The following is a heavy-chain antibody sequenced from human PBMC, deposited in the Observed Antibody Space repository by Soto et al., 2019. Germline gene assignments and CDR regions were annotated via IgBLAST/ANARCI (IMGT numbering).Heavy chain of an antibody. J-gene: IGHJ4*02. Sequence: ASVKVSCKASGYTFTGYYMHWVRQAPGQRLEWMGWINPNSGCTNYAQKFQGWVTMTRDTSISTAYMELSRLRSDDTAVYYCARDSPLGYCSGGSCYSLAFDYWGQGTLVTVSS. CDR3: ARDSPLGYCSGGSCYSLAFDY. D-gene: IGHD2-15*01. V-gene: IGHV1-2*04. CDR2: INPNSGCT. CDR1: GYTFTGYY.